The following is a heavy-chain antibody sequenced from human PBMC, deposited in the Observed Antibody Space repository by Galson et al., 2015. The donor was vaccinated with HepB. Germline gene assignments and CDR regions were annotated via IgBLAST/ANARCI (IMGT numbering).Heavy chain of an antibody. CDR1: GYTFTGYY. Sequence: SVKVSCKASGYTFTGYYLHWVRQAPGHGLEWMGWINPNSGVTNYAQKFQGWVTMTRDTSLSTAYMELSRLKSDDTVVYYCARENRDYDSPGYYSYWGQGTLVTVSS. D-gene: IGHD3-22*01. J-gene: IGHJ4*02. CDR3: ARENRDYDSPGYYSY. CDR2: INPNSGVT. V-gene: IGHV1-2*04.